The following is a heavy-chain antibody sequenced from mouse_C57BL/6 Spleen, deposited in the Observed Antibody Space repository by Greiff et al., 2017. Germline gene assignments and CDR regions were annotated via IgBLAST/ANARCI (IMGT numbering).Heavy chain of an antibody. Sequence: EVHLVESGGGLVKPGGSLKLSCAASGFTFSDYGMHWVRQAPEKGLEWVAYISSGSSTIYYADTVKGRFTISRDNAKNTLFLQMTSLRSEDTAMYYCARPWLDYAMDYWGQGTSVTVSS. J-gene: IGHJ4*01. D-gene: IGHD2-2*01. CDR2: ISSGSSTI. CDR3: ARPWLDYAMDY. CDR1: GFTFSDYG. V-gene: IGHV5-17*01.